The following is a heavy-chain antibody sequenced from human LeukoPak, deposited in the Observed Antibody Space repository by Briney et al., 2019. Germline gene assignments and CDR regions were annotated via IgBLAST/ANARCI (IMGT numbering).Heavy chain of an antibody. CDR3: TKSHAEFGDYEEHDAFEI. J-gene: IGHJ3*02. Sequence: GGSLRLSCAASGFTFSSYGMSWVRQAPGKGLEWVAAMSYDRYNKYHADSVKGRFTISRDNSKNTLYLQMNSLRPEDTAMYYCTKSHAEFGDYEEHDAFEIWGQGTMVTVSS. D-gene: IGHD4-17*01. CDR2: MSYDRYNK. CDR1: GFTFSSYG. V-gene: IGHV3-30*18.